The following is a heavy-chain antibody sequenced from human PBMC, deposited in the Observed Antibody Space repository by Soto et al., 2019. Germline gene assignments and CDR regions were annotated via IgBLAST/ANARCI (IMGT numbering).Heavy chain of an antibody. V-gene: IGHV3-21*06. J-gene: IGHJ4*02. Sequence: ESGGGLVKPGGSLRLSCAASGFTFTRYSMNWVRQAPGKGLEWVSSISSTTNYIYYGDSMKGRFTISRDNGKNSLDLEIHSLRAEDTAVYYCARESEDLTSNFDYWGQGTLVTVSS. CDR1: GFTFTRYS. CDR2: ISSTTNYI. CDR3: ARESEDLTSNFDY.